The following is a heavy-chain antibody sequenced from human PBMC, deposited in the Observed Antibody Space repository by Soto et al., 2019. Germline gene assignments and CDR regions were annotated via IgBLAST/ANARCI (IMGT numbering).Heavy chain of an antibody. CDR1: GGTFSSYA. D-gene: IGHD2-15*01. CDR2: IIPIFVTA. J-gene: IGHJ6*02. V-gene: IGHV1-69*13. Sequence: SVKVSCKASGGTFSSYAISWVRQAPGQGLEWMGGIIPIFVTANYAQKFQGRVTITADESTSTSYMELSRLRSEDTAVCSCARGGPSREGCSGGSVFSYYYHNGMEVRGQGTTVTLSS. CDR3: ARGGPSREGCSGGSVFSYYYHNGMEV.